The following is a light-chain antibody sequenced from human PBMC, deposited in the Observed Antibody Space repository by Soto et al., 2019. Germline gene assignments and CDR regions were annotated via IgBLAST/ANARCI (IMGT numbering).Light chain of an antibody. V-gene: IGKV1-39*01. Sequence: DIQMTQSPSSLSASVGDRVTITCRASQSISSYLNWYQQKPGKAPKLLIYAASSLQSGVPSRVSGSGSGTYFTLTISSLQPEDFATYYCHQSYSTQLTVGGGTKVEIK. CDR2: AAS. J-gene: IGKJ4*01. CDR1: QSISSY. CDR3: HQSYSTQLT.